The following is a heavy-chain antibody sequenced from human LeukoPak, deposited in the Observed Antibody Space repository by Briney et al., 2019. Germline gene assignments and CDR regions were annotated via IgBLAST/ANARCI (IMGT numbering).Heavy chain of an antibody. Sequence: ASVKVSCKVSGYTLTELSMHWVRQAPGKGLEWMGGFDPEDGETIYAQKFQGRVTMTEDTSTDTAYMELSSLRSEDTAVYYCATDPNYYDSSGYYPGYWGQGTLVTVSS. CDR3: ATDPNYYDSSGYYPGY. CDR2: FDPEDGET. CDR1: GYTLTELS. J-gene: IGHJ4*02. D-gene: IGHD3-22*01. V-gene: IGHV1-24*01.